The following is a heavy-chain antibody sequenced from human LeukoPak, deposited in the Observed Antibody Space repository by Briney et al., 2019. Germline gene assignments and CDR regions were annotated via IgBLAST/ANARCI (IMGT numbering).Heavy chain of an antibody. CDR1: GFTFSNYG. Sequence: GGSLRLSCAASGFTFSNYGMNWVRQAPGKGLEWISGIIGSGGITYYADSVKGRFTISRDNSKNTLSLQMNSLRAEDTAIYYCAKNGDRGAYCSGGSCYPYYCYYMDVWGKGTTVTISS. CDR2: IIGSGGIT. D-gene: IGHD2-15*01. V-gene: IGHV3-23*01. J-gene: IGHJ6*03. CDR3: AKNGDRGAYCSGGSCYPYYCYYMDV.